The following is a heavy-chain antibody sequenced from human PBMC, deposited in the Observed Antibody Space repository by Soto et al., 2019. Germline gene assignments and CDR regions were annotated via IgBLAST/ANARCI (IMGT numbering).Heavy chain of an antibody. Sequence: QVQLQQWGAGLLKPSETLSLTCAVYGGSFSGYYWTWIRQPPGTGLEWIGEINHSGSTNYNPSLKRRVIIAVDTSKNQFYLKLTSVTSADTAVYYFARDKITGLFDYWGQGTLVTVSS. CDR3: ARDKITGLFDY. V-gene: IGHV4-34*01. CDR1: GGSFSGYY. D-gene: IGHD2-8*02. CDR2: INHSGST. J-gene: IGHJ4*02.